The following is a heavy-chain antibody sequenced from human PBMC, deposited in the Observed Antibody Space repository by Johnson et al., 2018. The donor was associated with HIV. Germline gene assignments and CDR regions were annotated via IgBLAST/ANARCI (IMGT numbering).Heavy chain of an antibody. V-gene: IGHV3-23*04. CDR3: ARDYSNPPHAFYI. D-gene: IGHD4-11*01. CDR1: GFTFSSYG. J-gene: IGHJ3*02. Sequence: VLLVESGRGLVQPGGSLRLSCAASGFTFSSYGMSWVRQAPGKGLEWVSGVTGTGGDTYYAESVKGRFTISRDNSKNTLYLQMNSLRAEDTAVYYCARDYSNPPHAFYIWGQGTMVTVSS. CDR2: VTGTGGDT.